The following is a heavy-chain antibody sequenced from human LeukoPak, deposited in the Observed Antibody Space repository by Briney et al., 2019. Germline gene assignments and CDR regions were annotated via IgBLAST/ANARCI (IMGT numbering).Heavy chain of an antibody. CDR1: GGSFSGYY. D-gene: IGHD2-2*01. V-gene: IGHV4-34*01. Sequence: SETLSLTCAVYGGSFSGYYWSWIRQPPGKGLEWIGSIYYSGSTYYNPSLKSRVTISVDTSKNQFSLKLSSVTAADTAVYYCARYCSSTSCYSSPYYYGMDVWGQGTTVTVSS. CDR3: ARYCSSTSCYSSPYYYGMDV. CDR2: IYYSGST. J-gene: IGHJ6*02.